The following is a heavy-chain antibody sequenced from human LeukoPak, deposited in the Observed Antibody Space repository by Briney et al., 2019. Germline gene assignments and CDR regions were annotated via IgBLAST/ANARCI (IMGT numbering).Heavy chain of an antibody. Sequence: PGGSLRLSCAASGFTFSSYAMSWVRQAPGKGLEWVSAISGSGGSTYYADSVKGRFTISRDNSKNTPYLQMNSLRAEDTAVYYCAKPLQYYYDSSGYLHWGQGTLVTVSS. CDR1: GFTFSSYA. CDR3: AKPLQYYYDSSGYLH. D-gene: IGHD3-22*01. V-gene: IGHV3-23*01. CDR2: ISGSGGST. J-gene: IGHJ4*02.